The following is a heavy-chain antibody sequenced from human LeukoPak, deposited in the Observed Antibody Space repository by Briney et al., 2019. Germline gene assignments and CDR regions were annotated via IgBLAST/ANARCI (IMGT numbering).Heavy chain of an antibody. CDR3: ARDRYERMTGYCSSTSCYQLGPDNWFDP. J-gene: IGHJ5*02. CDR2: INPNSGGT. CDR1: GYTFTGYY. D-gene: IGHD2-2*01. Sequence: GASVKVSCKASGYTFTGYYMHWVRQAPGQGLEWMGWINPNSGGTNYAQKFQGRVTMTRDTSISTAYMELSRLRSDDTAVYYCARDRYERMTGYCSSTSCYQLGPDNWFDPWGQGTLVTVSS. V-gene: IGHV1-2*02.